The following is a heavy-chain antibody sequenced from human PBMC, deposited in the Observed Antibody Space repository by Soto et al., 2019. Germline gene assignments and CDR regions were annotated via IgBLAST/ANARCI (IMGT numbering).Heavy chain of an antibody. CDR1: GFTFSNYY. V-gene: IGHV3-30-3*01. J-gene: IGHJ6*02. D-gene: IGHD6-19*01. Sequence: PGGSLRLSCGASGFTFSNYYMSWIRQAPGKGLEWVAVISYDGSNKYYADSVKGRFTISRDNSKNTLYLQMNSLRAEDTAVYYCARGRSSGWYTGYWYYYGMDVWGQGTTVTVSS. CDR3: ARGRSSGWYTGYWYYYGMDV. CDR2: ISYDGSNK.